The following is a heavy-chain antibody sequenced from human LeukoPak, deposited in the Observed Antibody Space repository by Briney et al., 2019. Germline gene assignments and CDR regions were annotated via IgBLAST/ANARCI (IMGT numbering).Heavy chain of an antibody. J-gene: IGHJ4*02. V-gene: IGHV3-53*01. CDR1: GFTVSSNY. Sequence: GGSLRLSCAASGFTVSSNYMSWVRQAPGKGLEWVSVIYSGGSTYYADSVKGRFTISRDNSKNTLYLQMNSLRAEDTAVYYCARDRDSYGFDYWGQGTLVTVSS. CDR3: ARDRDSYGFDY. D-gene: IGHD5-18*01. CDR2: IYSGGST.